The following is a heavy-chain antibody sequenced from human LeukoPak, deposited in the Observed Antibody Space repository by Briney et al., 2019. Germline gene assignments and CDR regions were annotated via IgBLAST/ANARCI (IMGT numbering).Heavy chain of an antibody. J-gene: IGHJ2*01. CDR1: GFTFSSYS. CDR2: ISSSSSYI. V-gene: IGHV3-21*01. Sequence: GGSLRLSCAVSGFTFSSYSMNWVRQAPGKGLEWVSSISSSSSYIYYADSVKGRFTISRDNAKNSLYLQMNSLRAEDTAVYYCARYPDSSGYLPSSWYFDLWGRGTLVTVSS. D-gene: IGHD3-22*01. CDR3: ARYPDSSGYLPSSWYFDL.